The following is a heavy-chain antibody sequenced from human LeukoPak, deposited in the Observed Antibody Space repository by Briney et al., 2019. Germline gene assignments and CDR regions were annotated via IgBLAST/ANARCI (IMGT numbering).Heavy chain of an antibody. CDR2: IFYSGII. CDR1: GGSITNYY. D-gene: IGHD3-9*01. V-gene: IGHV4-59*01. CDR3: AGGDSDFSA. Sequence: SETLSLTCTVSGGSITNYYWSWIRQPPGKGLEWIGFIFYSGIIKYNPSLESRVTMSVDTSKKQLSLQLTSVTAADTAVYYCAGGDSDFSAWGQGTLVTVSS. J-gene: IGHJ4*02.